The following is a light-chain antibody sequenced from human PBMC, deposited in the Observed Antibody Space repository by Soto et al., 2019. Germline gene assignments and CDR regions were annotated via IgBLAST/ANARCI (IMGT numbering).Light chain of an antibody. V-gene: IGKV3-20*01. CDR1: QNVRSSY. J-gene: IGKJ3*01. Sequence: DIVLTQSPGSLSLSPGDRATLSCRASQNVRSSYLAWYQQKPGQAPRLLIYGASSRASGIPDRFSGSASETDYTLTISRLDPDDFEVYYCQVSGDAPLFSFGHGTKVEVK. CDR3: QVSGDAPLFS. CDR2: GAS.